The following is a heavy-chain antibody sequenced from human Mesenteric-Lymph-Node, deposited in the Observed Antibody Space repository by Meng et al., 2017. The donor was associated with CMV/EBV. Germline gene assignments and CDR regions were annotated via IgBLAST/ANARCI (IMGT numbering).Heavy chain of an antibody. J-gene: IGHJ4*02. CDR2: IYYSGST. CDR1: GGSISSSSYY. D-gene: IGHD3-22*01. CDR3: VRYGPDSSGYPLGP. Sequence: SETLSLTCTVSGGSISSSSYYWGWIRQPPGKGLEWIGSIYYSGSTYYNPSLKSRVTISVDTSKNQFSLKLSSVTAADTAVYYCVRYGPDSSGYPLGPWGQGTLVTVSS. V-gene: IGHV4-39*07.